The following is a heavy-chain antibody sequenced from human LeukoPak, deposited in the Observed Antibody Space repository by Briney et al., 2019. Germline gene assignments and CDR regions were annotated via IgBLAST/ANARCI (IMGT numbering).Heavy chain of an antibody. J-gene: IGHJ4*02. Sequence: ASVKVSCKTSGYTFTGYYIHWVRQAPGQGLEWMGWINPNSGGTNYAQEFQARVTMTRDTSISTAYMELSSLRSEDTAVYYCARVTYRGDLAYWGQGTLVTVSS. CDR3: ARVTYRGDLAY. D-gene: IGHD4-17*01. CDR1: GYTFTGYY. CDR2: INPNSGGT. V-gene: IGHV1-2*02.